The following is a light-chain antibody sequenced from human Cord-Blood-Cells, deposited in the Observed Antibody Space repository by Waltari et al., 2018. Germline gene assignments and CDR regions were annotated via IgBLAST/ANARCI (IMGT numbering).Light chain of an antibody. CDR2: AAS. CDR3: QQSYSTPIT. J-gene: IGKJ5*01. CDR1: QSISSY. Sequence: DIKMTQYPSSLSASAGDRVTITCRASQSISSYLNWYPQKPGKAPKILTYAASSLQSGVPSRFSGCGSGTDFTLTISSLQPEDFATYYCQQSYSTPITFGQGTRLEIK. V-gene: IGKV1-39*01.